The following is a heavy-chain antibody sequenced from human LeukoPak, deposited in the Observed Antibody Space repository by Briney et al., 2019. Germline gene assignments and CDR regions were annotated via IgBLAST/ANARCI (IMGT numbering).Heavy chain of an antibody. CDR3: ASGGATLLRGDDAFDI. J-gene: IGHJ3*02. V-gene: IGHV1-2*06. CDR2: INPNSGGT. D-gene: IGHD1-26*01. CDR1: GYTFTGYY. Sequence: ASVKVSCKASGYTFTGYYMHWVRQAPGQGLEWMGRINPNSGGTNYAQKFQGRVTMTRDTSISTAYMELSRLRSDDTAVYYCASGGATLLRGDDAFDIWGQGTMVTVSS.